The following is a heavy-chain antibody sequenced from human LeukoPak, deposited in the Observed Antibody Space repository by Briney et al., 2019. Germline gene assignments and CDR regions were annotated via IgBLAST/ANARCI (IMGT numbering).Heavy chain of an antibody. J-gene: IGHJ4*02. CDR2: INPSGGTT. CDR1: GYIFTSYS. D-gene: IGHD3-22*01. V-gene: IGHV1-46*01. CDR3: ARDLSHRYYHSTGYAFDY. Sequence: PGASVKVSCKASGYIFTSYSMHWVRRAPGQGLEWMGIINPSGGTTNYAQKFQGRVTMTRDTSTSTVYMDLSSLRSEDTAVYYCARDLSHRYYHSTGYAFDYWGQGTLVTVSS.